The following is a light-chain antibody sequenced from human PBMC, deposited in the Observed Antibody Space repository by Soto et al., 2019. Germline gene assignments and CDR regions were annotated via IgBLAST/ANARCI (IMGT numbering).Light chain of an antibody. J-gene: IGLJ1*01. Sequence: QSALTQPASVSGSPGQSITISCSGNAVSYQLVSWYQQQPGKAPKLILYNVTRRPSGVSNRFSGFKSGTTASLKITGLQAEDEADYYCCSFVGVTNDVFGNGTKATVL. V-gene: IGLV2-23*02. CDR1: GNAVSYQL. CDR3: CSFVGVTNDV. CDR2: NVT.